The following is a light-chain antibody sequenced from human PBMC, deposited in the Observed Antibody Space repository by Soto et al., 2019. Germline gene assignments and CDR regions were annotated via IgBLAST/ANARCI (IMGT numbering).Light chain of an antibody. CDR1: QSVSSN. J-gene: IGKJ1*01. CDR3: QQYNNWRWT. CDR2: GAS. Sequence: EIVMTQSRATLSVSPGERATLSCRASQSVSSNLAWYQQKPGQAPRLLIYGASTRATGIPARFSGSGSGTEFTLTISSLQSEDFAVYYCQQYNNWRWTFGQGTKVEIK. V-gene: IGKV3-15*01.